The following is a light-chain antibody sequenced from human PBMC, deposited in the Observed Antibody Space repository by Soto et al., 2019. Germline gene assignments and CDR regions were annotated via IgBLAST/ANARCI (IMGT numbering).Light chain of an antibody. J-gene: IGLJ3*02. V-gene: IGLV7-46*01. CDR1: TGAVTSGHY. CDR3: LLSYSGAGRV. Sequence: QTVVTQEPSLTVSPGGTVTLTCGSSTGAVTSGHYPYWFQQMPGQAPRTLIYDTSIKHSWTPARFSGSLLGGKAALTLSGAQPEDEAEYYCLLSYSGAGRVFGGGTKLTVL. CDR2: DTS.